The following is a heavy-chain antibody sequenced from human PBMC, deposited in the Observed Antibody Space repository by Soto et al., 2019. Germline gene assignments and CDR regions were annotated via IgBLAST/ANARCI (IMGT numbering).Heavy chain of an antibody. Sequence: QVQLVQSGAEVKKPGSSVKVSCKASGGTFSSYTISWVRQAPGQGLEWMGRIIPILGIANYAQKFQGRVTVAAGKATSTGYMGRSSLRSEDTAVYYCASGGACYDGRAGYWGQGTLVTVSS. CDR1: GGTFSSYT. V-gene: IGHV1-69*02. CDR2: IIPILGIA. CDR3: ASGGACYDGRAGY. D-gene: IGHD3-22*01. J-gene: IGHJ4*02.